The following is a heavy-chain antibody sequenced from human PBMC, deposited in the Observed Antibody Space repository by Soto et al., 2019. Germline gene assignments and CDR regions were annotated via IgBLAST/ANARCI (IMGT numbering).Heavy chain of an antibody. D-gene: IGHD3-10*01. CDR3: ARDVSPGISSLYLDAFDL. Sequence: EVQLVESGGDLVQPGGSLRLSCAASGFSFASSWMTWVRQAPGKGLEWVANIKKDGSKINYLDSVRGRFTVSRDNAEISLSLEMNSLRAEDRPLYYCARDVSPGISSLYLDAFDLWGQGTRVTVSS. V-gene: IGHV3-7*05. CDR1: GFSFASSW. J-gene: IGHJ3*01. CDR2: IKKDGSKI.